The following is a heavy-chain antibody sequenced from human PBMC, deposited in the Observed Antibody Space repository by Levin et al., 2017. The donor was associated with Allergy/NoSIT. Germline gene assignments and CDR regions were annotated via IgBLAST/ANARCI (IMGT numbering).Heavy chain of an antibody. D-gene: IGHD2-15*01. CDR1: GYTFSDHY. Sequence: GESLKISCAASGYTFSDHYMDWVRQAPGKGLEWVGRMKHKANSYTTEYASPGKGSFISSRDDSKNSLYLQMNSLKTEVLAVCYCGRIRGRLGQADSCDVWGQGTLVTVSS. V-gene: IGHV3-72*01. CDR3: GRIRGRLGQADSCDV. CDR2: MKHKANSYTT. J-gene: IGHJ3*01.